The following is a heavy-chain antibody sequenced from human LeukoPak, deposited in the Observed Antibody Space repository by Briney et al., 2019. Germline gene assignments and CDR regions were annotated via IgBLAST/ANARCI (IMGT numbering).Heavy chain of an antibody. CDR3: ARDRGYYYDSSGYHPFDP. CDR2: ISVYNGNT. V-gene: IGHV1-18*01. D-gene: IGHD3-22*01. Sequence: ASGKVSCKASGYTFTSYGISWVRQAPGPGLEWMGLISVYNGNTNYAQKLQGRVTMTTDTSTSTAYMELRSLRSDDTAVYYCARDRGYYYDSSGYHPFDPWGQGTLVTVSS. J-gene: IGHJ5*02. CDR1: GYTFTSYG.